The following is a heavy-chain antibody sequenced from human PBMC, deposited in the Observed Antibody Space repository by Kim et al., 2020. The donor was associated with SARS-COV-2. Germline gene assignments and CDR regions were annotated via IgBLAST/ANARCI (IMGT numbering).Heavy chain of an antibody. CDR1: GFTFSSYA. V-gene: IGHV3-30*04. CDR3: ARDLGYGSGSPPGDY. J-gene: IGHJ4*01. CDR2: ISYDGSNK. D-gene: IGHD3-10*01. Sequence: GGSLRLSCAASGFTFSSYAMHWVRQAPGKGLEWVAVISYDGSNKYYADSVKGRFTISRDNSKNTLYLQMNSLRAEDTAVYYCARDLGYGSGSPPGDYWG.